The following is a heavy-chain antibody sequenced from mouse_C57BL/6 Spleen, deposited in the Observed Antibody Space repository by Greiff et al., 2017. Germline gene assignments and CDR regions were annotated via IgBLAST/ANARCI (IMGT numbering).Heavy chain of an antibody. V-gene: IGHV1-62-2*01. CDR3: ARHEDKGLYAYDGYFDV. D-gene: IGHD2-2*01. Sequence: QVQLQQSGAELVKPGASVKLSCKASGYTFTEYTIHWVKQRSGQGLEWIGWFYPGSGSIKYNEKFKDKATLTADKSSSTVYMELSRLTSEDSAVYFCARHEDKGLYAYDGYFDVWGTGTTVTVSS. CDR1: GYTFTEYT. J-gene: IGHJ1*03. CDR2: FYPGSGSI.